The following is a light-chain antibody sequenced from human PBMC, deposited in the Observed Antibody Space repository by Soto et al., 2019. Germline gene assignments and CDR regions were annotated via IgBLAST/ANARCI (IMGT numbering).Light chain of an antibody. J-gene: IGKJ5*01. CDR1: QSLLHSNEFHY. CDR3: MQALQTPLT. V-gene: IGKV2-28*01. Sequence: DVVLTQSPGSRAALSCRAASISCRSGQSLLHSNEFHYLEWYVQQAGQSPHLLFYLTSVRAARVPRSFSGRGSSTDFTLQISRVEAEDVGVYYRMQALQTPLTFGQGTRLEIK. CDR2: LTS.